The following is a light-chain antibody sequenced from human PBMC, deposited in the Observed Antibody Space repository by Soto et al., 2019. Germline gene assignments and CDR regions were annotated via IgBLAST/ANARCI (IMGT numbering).Light chain of an antibody. CDR2: DAS. J-gene: IGKJ5*01. V-gene: IGKV1-5*01. CDR3: QQYSTYPWT. Sequence: DIQMTQSPSSVSASVGDRVTITCRASQGISSWLAWYQQKPGKAPKVLIFDASSLESGVPSRFSGSGSATEFTLTISSLQPDDFATYYCQQYSTYPWTFGQGTRLEIK. CDR1: QGISSW.